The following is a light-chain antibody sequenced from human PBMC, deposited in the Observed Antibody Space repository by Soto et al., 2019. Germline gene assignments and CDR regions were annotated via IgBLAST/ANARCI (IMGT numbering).Light chain of an antibody. J-gene: IGLJ2*01. CDR1: SSDVGGYNY. CDR2: DVS. Sequence: QSVLTQPASVSGSPGQSITISCTGTSSDVGGYNYVSWYQQHPGKAPKLMIYDVSNRPSGVSNRFSGSKSGNAASLTISGLPAEDEDDYYCSSYTSSSAGVVFGGGTKLTVL. V-gene: IGLV2-14*01. CDR3: SSYTSSSAGVV.